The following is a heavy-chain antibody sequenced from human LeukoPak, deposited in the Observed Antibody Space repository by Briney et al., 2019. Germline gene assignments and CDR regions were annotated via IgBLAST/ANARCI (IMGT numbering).Heavy chain of an antibody. CDR1: GFNFSSYE. V-gene: IGHV3-48*03. J-gene: IGHJ3*02. CDR2: IGSSGSTV. Sequence: GGSLRLSCAASGFNFSSYEMKWVRQAPGKGLEWVSYIGSSGSTVYYADSVKGRFTISRDNAKNSLYMQMESLRDEDTAIYYCARDTLEYSNSPDALDIWGQGTMVTVSS. D-gene: IGHD4-23*01. CDR3: ARDTLEYSNSPDALDI.